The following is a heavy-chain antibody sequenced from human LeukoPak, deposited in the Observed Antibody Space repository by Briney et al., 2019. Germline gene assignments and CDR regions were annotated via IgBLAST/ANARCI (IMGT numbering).Heavy chain of an antibody. CDR1: GFTFSSYA. CDR3: AKGPGRYCSGGSCYSSY. J-gene: IGHJ4*02. Sequence: GGSLRLSCAASGFTFSSYAMSWVRQAPGKGLEWVSAISGSGGSTYYADSVKGRFTISRDNSKNTLYPQMNSLRAEDTAIYYCAKGPGRYCSGGSCYSSYWGQGTLDTVSS. V-gene: IGHV3-23*01. D-gene: IGHD2-15*01. CDR2: ISGSGGST.